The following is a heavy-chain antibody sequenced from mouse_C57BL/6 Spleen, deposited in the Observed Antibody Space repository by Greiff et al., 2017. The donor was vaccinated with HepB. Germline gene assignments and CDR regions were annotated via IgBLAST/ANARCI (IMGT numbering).Heavy chain of an antibody. V-gene: IGHV5-4*01. D-gene: IGHD2-1*01. CDR1: GFTFSSYA. CDR2: ISDGGSYT. CDR3: AREGNYGNLYWYFDV. J-gene: IGHJ1*03. Sequence: EVMLVESGGGLVKPGGSLKLSCAASGFTFSSYAMSWVRQTPEKRLEWVATISDGGSYTYYPDNVKGRFTISRDNAKNNLYLQMSHLKSEDTAMYYCAREGNYGNLYWYFDVWGTGTTVTVSS.